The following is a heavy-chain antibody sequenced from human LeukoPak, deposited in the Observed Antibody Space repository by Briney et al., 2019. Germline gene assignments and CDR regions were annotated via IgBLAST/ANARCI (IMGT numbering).Heavy chain of an antibody. V-gene: IGHV1-8*01. CDR1: GYTFSNYD. Sequence: ASVKVSCKASGYTFSNYDINWVRQAPGQGLEWMGWMNPNSGRRVYAQKFQGRDTMTRNSSINTAYMELTSLRSDDTAVYYCARGLRSDYWGQGTLVTVSS. J-gene: IGHJ4*02. D-gene: IGHD3-16*02. CDR3: ARGLRSDY. CDR2: MNPNSGRR.